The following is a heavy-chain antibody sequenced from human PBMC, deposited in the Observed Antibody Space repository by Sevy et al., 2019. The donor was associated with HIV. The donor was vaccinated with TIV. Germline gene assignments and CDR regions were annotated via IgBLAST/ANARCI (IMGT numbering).Heavy chain of an antibody. D-gene: IGHD3-10*01. Sequence: ASVKVSCKASGYTFTGYYMYWVRQAPGEGLEWMGWINPKSGGTKYAQKFQGRVTMTRDTSISTAYMELSRLRSDDTAVYYCARDHMAYDSGSYLGIFDYWGQGTLVTVSS. J-gene: IGHJ4*02. V-gene: IGHV1-2*02. CDR1: GYTFTGYY. CDR3: ARDHMAYDSGSYLGIFDY. CDR2: INPKSGGT.